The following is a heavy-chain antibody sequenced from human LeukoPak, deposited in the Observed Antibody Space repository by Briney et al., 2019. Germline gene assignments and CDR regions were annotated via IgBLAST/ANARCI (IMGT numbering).Heavy chain of an antibody. J-gene: IGHJ4*02. D-gene: IGHD3-22*01. CDR3: ARGKGDLSMIVMIVTAVEFYFDS. CDR2: INHRGAT. V-gene: IGHV4-34*01. CDR1: GGSLSDHD. Sequence: KPSETLSLTCAVFGGSLSDHDWSWIRQPPGKGLEWIGEINHRGATNYNPSLKSRVTLSLDTSKNQVSPKLNSLTAADTAVYYCARGKGDLSMIVMIVTAVEFYFDSWGPGTLVTVSS.